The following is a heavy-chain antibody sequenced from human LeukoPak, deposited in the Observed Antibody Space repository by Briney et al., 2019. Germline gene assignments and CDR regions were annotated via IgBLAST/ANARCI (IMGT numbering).Heavy chain of an antibody. CDR1: GFTFSEYG. CDR2: IGGGDHDT. J-gene: IGHJ4*02. D-gene: IGHD3-22*01. V-gene: IGHV3-23*01. Sequence: GGSLRLSCAASGFTFSEYGMSWVRQAPGKGLEWVSSIGGGDHDTFYADSVKGRFTISRDNSKNTVYLQLNSLRDEDTAVYYCAREPPGRITMILLVTKYVDQWGQGTLVTVSS. CDR3: AREPPGRITMILLVTKYVDQ.